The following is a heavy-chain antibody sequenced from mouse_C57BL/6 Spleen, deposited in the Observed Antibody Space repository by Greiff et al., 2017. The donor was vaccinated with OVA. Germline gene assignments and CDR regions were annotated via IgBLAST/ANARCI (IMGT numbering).Heavy chain of an antibody. D-gene: IGHD2-2*01. CDR3: ARSGEYGYDRGYWYFDG. Sequence: QVQLQQPGAELVKPGASVKMSCKASGYTFTSYWITWVKQRPGQGLEWIGDIYPGSGSTNYNEKFKSKATLTVDTSSSTAYMQLSSLTSGDSAVYDCARSGEYGYDRGYWYFDGWGTGTTVTVSS. V-gene: IGHV1-55*01. CDR2: IYPGSGST. J-gene: IGHJ1*03. CDR1: GYTFTSYW.